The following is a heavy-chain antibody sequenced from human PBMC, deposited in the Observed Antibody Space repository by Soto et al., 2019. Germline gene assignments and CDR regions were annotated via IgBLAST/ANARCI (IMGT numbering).Heavy chain of an antibody. J-gene: IGHJ6*02. CDR2: FDPEDGET. D-gene: IGHD3-3*01. CDR3: ATDRSGITIFGL. V-gene: IGHV1-24*01. Sequence: QVQLVQSGAEVKKPGASVKVSFKVSGYTLTELSMHWVRQAPGKGLEWMGGFDPEDGETIYAQKCKGRVTMTEDTSTDTDYMELSSLRSEDTAVYYCATDRSGITIFGLWGQGTTVTVSS. CDR1: GYTLTELS.